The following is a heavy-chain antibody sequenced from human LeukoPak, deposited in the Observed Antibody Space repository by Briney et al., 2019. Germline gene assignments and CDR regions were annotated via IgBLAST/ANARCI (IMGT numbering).Heavy chain of an antibody. J-gene: IGHJ4*02. Sequence: PSETLSLTCTVSGYSISSGYYWGWIRQPPGKGLEWIGSIYHSGSTYYNPSLRSRVTISVDTPKNQFSLKLSSVTAADTAVYYCAKSSYSIFDYWGQGTLVTVSS. D-gene: IGHD5-18*01. CDR2: IYHSGST. CDR3: AKSSYSIFDY. CDR1: GYSISSGYY. V-gene: IGHV4-38-2*02.